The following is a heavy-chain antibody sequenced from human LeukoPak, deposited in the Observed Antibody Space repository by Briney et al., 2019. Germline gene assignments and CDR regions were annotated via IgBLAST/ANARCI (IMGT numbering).Heavy chain of an antibody. CDR2: IKQDGSEK. Sequence: PGGSLRLSCAASGFTISSYWMSWVRQAPGKGLEWVANIKQDGSEKYYVDSVKGRFTISRDNAKNSLYLQMNSLRAEDTAVYYCASDFWSGYPDYWGQGTLVTVSS. CDR1: GFTISSYW. V-gene: IGHV3-7*01. D-gene: IGHD3-3*01. CDR3: ASDFWSGYPDY. J-gene: IGHJ4*02.